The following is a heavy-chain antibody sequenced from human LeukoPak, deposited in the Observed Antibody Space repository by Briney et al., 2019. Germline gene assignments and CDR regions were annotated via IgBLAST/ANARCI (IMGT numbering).Heavy chain of an antibody. V-gene: IGHV4-59*08. D-gene: IGHD6-13*01. CDR3: ARHDVSSWDHAFVY. Sequence: SETLSLTCTVSGGSISSYYWSWIRQPPGKGLEWIGYIYYSGSTNYNPSLKSRVTISVDTSKNQFSLKLSSVTAADTAVYYCARHDVSSWDHAFVYWGQGTLGTVSS. J-gene: IGHJ4*02. CDR1: GGSISSYY. CDR2: IYYSGST.